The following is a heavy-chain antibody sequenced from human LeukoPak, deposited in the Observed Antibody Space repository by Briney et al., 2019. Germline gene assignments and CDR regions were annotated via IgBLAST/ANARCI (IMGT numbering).Heavy chain of an antibody. V-gene: IGHV3-30*18. J-gene: IGHJ4*02. CDR2: ISYDGSNK. CDR3: AKRFGDYLLSDY. D-gene: IGHD4-17*01. Sequence: GRSLRLSCAASGFTFSSYGMHWVRQAPGKGLEWVAVISYDGSNKYYADSVKGRFTISRDNSKNTLYLQMNSLRAEDTAVYYCAKRFGDYLLSDYWGQGTLVTVSS. CDR1: GFTFSSYG.